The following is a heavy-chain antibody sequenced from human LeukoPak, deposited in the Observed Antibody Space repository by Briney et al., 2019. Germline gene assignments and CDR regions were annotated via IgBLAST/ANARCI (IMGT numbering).Heavy chain of an antibody. J-gene: IGHJ4*02. Sequence: SETLSLTCTVSGGSISSHYWSWIRQPPAKGLELNGHIYYNDSTNYNPSLKSRVTISVDTSKNQFSLKLSSVTAADTAVYYCARGGVSSRRDYFDYWGQGTLVTVSS. CDR1: GGSISSHY. CDR2: IYYNDST. V-gene: IGHV4-59*11. D-gene: IGHD6-13*01. CDR3: ARGGVSSRRDYFDY.